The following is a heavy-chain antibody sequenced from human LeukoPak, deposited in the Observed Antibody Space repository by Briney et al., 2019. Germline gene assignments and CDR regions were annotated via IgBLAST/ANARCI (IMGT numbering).Heavy chain of an antibody. V-gene: IGHV3-30*02. J-gene: IGHJ4*02. D-gene: IGHD2-21*01. CDR3: VRDNPRCCGVIPANIDDF. CDR2: IRYDGSNK. CDR1: GFTFSSYG. Sequence: GGSLRLSCAASGFTFSSYGRHWVRQAPGKGLEWVAFIRYDGSNKYYADSVKGRFTISRDNSKSSLYLQMNSLRAEDTALYYCVRDNPRCCGVIPANIDDFWGQGTLVTVSS.